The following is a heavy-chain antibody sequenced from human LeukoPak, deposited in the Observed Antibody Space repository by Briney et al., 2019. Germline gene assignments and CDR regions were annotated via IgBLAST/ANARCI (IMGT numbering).Heavy chain of an antibody. CDR1: GYTFTSYY. Sequence: ASVKVSCKASGYTFTSYYMHWVRQAPGQGLEWMGIINPSGGSTSYAQKFQGRVTMTRDMSTSTVYMELSSLRSEDTAVYYCAREGDENYDFWSGYLPVYYFDYWGQGTLVTVSS. J-gene: IGHJ4*02. CDR2: INPSGGST. D-gene: IGHD3-3*01. CDR3: AREGDENYDFWSGYLPVYYFDY. V-gene: IGHV1-46*01.